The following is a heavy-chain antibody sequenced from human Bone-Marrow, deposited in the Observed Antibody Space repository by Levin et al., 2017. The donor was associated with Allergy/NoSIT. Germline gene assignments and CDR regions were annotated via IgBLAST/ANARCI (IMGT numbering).Heavy chain of an antibody. D-gene: IGHD3-10*01. CDR2: INTGRGDT. CDR1: GYTFTTYD. J-gene: IGHJ4*02. Sequence: GGSLKISCRASGYTFTTYDIHWVRQAPGQGLDWIGMINTGRGDTTYVSKFKGRVTMTRDTSTSTVYMELSSLRSDDTALYYCASGSSTGNPYWGQGTLVTVSS. V-gene: IGHV1-46*01. CDR3: ASGSSTGNPY.